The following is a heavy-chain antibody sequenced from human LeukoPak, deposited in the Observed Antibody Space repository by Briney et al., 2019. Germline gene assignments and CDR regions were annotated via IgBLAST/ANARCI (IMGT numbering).Heavy chain of an antibody. Sequence: SQTLSLTCAISGDSVSSNSAAWNWLRPSPSRGLEWLGRTYYRSKWSSDYAVSMKSRIMINSDTSKNQFSLQLNSVTPEDTAVYYCARGRSWPLDYWGQGTLVSVPS. D-gene: IGHD6-13*01. CDR1: GDSVSSNSAA. J-gene: IGHJ4*02. CDR3: ARGRSWPLDY. V-gene: IGHV6-1*01. CDR2: TYYRSKWSS.